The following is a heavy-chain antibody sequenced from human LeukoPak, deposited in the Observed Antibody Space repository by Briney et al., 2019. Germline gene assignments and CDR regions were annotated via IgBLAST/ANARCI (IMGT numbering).Heavy chain of an antibody. J-gene: IGHJ4*02. CDR3: ARGGDVDTAMGHFDY. D-gene: IGHD5-18*01. V-gene: IGHV4-59*01. CDR2: IYYSGST. CDR1: GGSISSYY. Sequence: SETLSLTCTVSGGSISSYYWSWIRQPPGKGLEWIGYIYYSGSTNYNPSLKSRVTISVDTSKNQFSLKLSSVTAADTAVYYCARGGDVDTAMGHFDYWGQGTLVTVSS.